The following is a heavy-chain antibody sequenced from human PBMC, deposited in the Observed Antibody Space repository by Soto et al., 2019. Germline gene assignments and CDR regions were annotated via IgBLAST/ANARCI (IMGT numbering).Heavy chain of an antibody. CDR3: LKIGARTT. D-gene: IGHD6-6*01. V-gene: IGHV3-30*18. Sequence: QVQLVESGGGVVQPGRSLRLSCAASGFTFSAYGMHWVRQAPGKGLEWVAATSYDGGNRHYADSVKGRFTISRDNSNNTLSLQMDSLRPEDTAVYYFLKIGARTTWGQGTLVTVSS. J-gene: IGHJ4*02. CDR1: GFTFSAYG. CDR2: TSYDGGNR.